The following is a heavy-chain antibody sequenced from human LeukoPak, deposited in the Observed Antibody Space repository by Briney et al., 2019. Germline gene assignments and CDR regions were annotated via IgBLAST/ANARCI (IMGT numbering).Heavy chain of an antibody. CDR2: ISWNSGSI. D-gene: IGHD6-19*01. CDR3: AKGSGIAVAVYFDY. CDR1: GFTLDDYA. J-gene: IGHJ4*02. V-gene: IGHV3-9*01. Sequence: PGGSLRLSCAASGFTLDDYAMHWARQAPGKGLEWVSGISWNSGSIGYADSVKGRFTISRDNAKNSLYLQMNSLRAEDTALYYCAKGSGIAVAVYFDYWGQGTLVTVSS.